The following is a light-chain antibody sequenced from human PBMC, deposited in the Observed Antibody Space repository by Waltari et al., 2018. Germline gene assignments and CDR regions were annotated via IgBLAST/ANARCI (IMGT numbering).Light chain of an antibody. V-gene: IGLV2-14*01. J-gene: IGLJ3*02. Sequence: QSALTQPASVSGSPGQSITIPCPGTSRDFPVSQYVPWYQQHPGRAPKLLLYDVIKRPSGVSARFSGSKSADTASLTILGLQAEDEADYYCNSYATANSWVFGGGTKLTVL. CDR1: SRDFPVSQY. CDR2: DVI. CDR3: NSYATANSWV.